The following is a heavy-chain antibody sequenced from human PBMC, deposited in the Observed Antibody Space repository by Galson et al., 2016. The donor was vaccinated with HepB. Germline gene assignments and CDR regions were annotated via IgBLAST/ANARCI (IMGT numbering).Heavy chain of an antibody. CDR2: INGGNGNT. CDR1: GYTFTTYG. D-gene: IGHD2-2*01. CDR3: ARDCSCCTSWPWGYNYFDS. V-gene: IGHV1-3*01. Sequence: SVKVSCKASGYTFTTYGLNWVRQAPGQRFEWMEWINGGNGNTENSQTFQGRVTISRDTSARTGYMVLSSLKSEDTAVYYCARDCSCCTSWPWGYNYFDSWGQGTLVTVSS. J-gene: IGHJ5*01.